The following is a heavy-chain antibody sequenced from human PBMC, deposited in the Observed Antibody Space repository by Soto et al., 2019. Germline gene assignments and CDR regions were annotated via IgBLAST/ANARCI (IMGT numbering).Heavy chain of an antibody. V-gene: IGHV1-3*01. CDR2: INAGNGNT. J-gene: IGHJ4*02. CDR1: GYTFTGYY. Sequence: QVQLVQSGAEVKKPGASVKVSCKASGYTFTGYYMHWVRQAPGQGLEWMGWINAGNGNTKYSQKFQGRVTITRDTSASTAYMELSSLRSEDTAVYYCARLVEGLWYYFDYWGQGTLVTVSS. CDR3: ARLVEGLWYYFDY. D-gene: IGHD2-21*01.